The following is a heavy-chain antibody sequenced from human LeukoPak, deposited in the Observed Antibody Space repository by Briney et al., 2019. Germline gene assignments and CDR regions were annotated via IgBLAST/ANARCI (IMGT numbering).Heavy chain of an antibody. CDR3: ANQPSMSWSDYYGMDV. V-gene: IGHV3-23*01. J-gene: IGHJ6*02. Sequence: TGGSVRLSCAASGFTFNSYAMSWVRQAPGKGLEWVSAITGSGSNTYYADSVKGRFTISRDNSKNTLYLQMNSLRADDTAVYYCANQPSMSWSDYYGMDVWGQGTTVTVSS. D-gene: IGHD2-8*02. CDR2: ITGSGSNT. CDR1: GFTFNSYA.